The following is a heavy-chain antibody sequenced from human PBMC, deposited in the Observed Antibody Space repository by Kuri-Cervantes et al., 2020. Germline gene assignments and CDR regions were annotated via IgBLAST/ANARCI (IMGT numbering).Heavy chain of an antibody. J-gene: IGHJ6*03. CDR2: IKSKTDGGTT. Sequence: GGSLRLSCAASGFTFTNARMSWVRQAPGKGLEWVGRIKSKTDGGTTDYAAPVKGRFTISRDDSKNTLYLQMNSLKTEDTAVYYCTTDIGVVPAAYYYYMDVWGKGTTVTVSS. CDR3: TTDIGVVPAAYYYYMDV. V-gene: IGHV3-15*01. D-gene: IGHD2-2*01. CDR1: GFTFTNAR.